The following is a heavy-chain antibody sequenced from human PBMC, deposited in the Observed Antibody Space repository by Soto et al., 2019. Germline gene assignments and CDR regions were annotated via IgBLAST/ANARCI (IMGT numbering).Heavy chain of an antibody. J-gene: IGHJ4*02. V-gene: IGHV3-23*01. CDR1: GFTFSNYA. D-gene: IGHD3-10*01. Sequence: GGSLRLSCVASGFTFSNYAMTWVRQAPGEGLEWVSVIDNSGRETLHADSVKGRFTISRDNSKNTVYLQMNSLRAEDTAMYYCAKATGGTYPGSRVFDFWGQGTRATVSS. CDR3: AKATGGTYPGSRVFDF. CDR2: IDNSGRET.